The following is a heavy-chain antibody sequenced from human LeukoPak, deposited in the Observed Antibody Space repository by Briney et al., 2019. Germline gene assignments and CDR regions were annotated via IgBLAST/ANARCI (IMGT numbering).Heavy chain of an antibody. CDR3: ARDQEGFDY. CDR1: GYTFTSNY. J-gene: IGHJ4*02. V-gene: IGHV1-46*01. Sequence: ASVKVSCKASGYTFTSNYIHWVRQAPGQGLEWMGMIYPRDGSTSYAQKFQGRVTVTRDTSMSTVHMELSGLRSEDTAVYYCARDQEGFDYWGQGTLVTVSS. CDR2: IYPRDGST.